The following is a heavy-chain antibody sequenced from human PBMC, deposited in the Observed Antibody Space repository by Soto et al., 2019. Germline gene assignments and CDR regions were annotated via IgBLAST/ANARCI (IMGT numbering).Heavy chain of an antibody. CDR3: ARLGYVDYYYCSSMDV. Sequence: QLQLQESGPGLVKPSETLSLTCTVSGGSISSSSYYWGWIRQPPGKGLEWIGSVYYSGSTNYNPSRKSRASITVHTSKNQFHLKLSSVTGADTAVYYCARLGYVDYYYCSSMDVWGQGTTVTVSS. CDR1: GGSISSSSYY. CDR2: VYYSGST. D-gene: IGHD3-16*01. V-gene: IGHV4-39*01. J-gene: IGHJ6*02.